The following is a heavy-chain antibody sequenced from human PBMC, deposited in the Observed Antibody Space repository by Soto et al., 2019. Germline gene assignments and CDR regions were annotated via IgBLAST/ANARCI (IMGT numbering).Heavy chain of an antibody. CDR2: INPNSGGT. CDR1: GYTFTGCY. J-gene: IGHJ6*02. V-gene: IGHV1-2*02. CDR3: AREIIGAYYYDSSGYYGPYYYYGMDV. Sequence: QVQLVQSGAEVKKPGASVKVSCKASGYTFTGCYMHWVRQAPGQGLEWMGWINPNSGGTNYAQKFQGRVTMTRDTSISTAYMELSRLRSDDTAVYYCAREIIGAYYYDSSGYYGPYYYYGMDVWGQGTTVTVSS. D-gene: IGHD3-22*01.